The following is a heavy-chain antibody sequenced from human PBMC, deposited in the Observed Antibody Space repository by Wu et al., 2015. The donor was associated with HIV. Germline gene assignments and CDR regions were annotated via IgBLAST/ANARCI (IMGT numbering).Heavy chain of an antibody. Sequence: QVHLVQSGAEVKKPGSSVKVSCKASGDTFSNYAINWVRQAPGQGLEWMGDILPIYGTTHYAQKFRGRVTVTTDTSTTTSYMELRSLKSDDTAIYYCAREGVDAFHPWGQGTLVTVSS. CDR2: ILPIYGTT. CDR3: AREGVDAFHP. CDR1: GDTFSNYA. V-gene: IGHV1-69*05. J-gene: IGHJ5*02. D-gene: IGHD5-12*01.